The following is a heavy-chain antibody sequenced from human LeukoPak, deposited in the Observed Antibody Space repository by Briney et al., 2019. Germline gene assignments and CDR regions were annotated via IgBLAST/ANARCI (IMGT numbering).Heavy chain of an antibody. CDR3: ANRGKYCSSTSCLGSAQVDY. CDR1: GFTFSSFA. V-gene: IGHV3-23*01. CDR2: ISGSGGST. J-gene: IGHJ4*02. Sequence: GGSLRLSCAASGFTFSSFAMTWVRQAPGKGLEWVSGISGSGGSTYYTDSVKGRFTISRDNSKNTLYLQMNSLRAEDTAVYYCANRGKYCSSTSCLGSAQVDYWGQGTLVTVSS. D-gene: IGHD2-2*01.